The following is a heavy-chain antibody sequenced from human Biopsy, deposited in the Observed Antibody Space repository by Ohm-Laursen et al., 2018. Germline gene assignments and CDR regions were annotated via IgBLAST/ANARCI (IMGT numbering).Heavy chain of an antibody. V-gene: IGHV1-69*06. CDR1: GGTFSNYA. Sequence: SVKVSCKAPGGTFSNYAVNWVRQAPGQGLEWLGGNIPILGTGNYAQKFQDRVTVAADTSTSTATMELRSLRTDDMAVYYCATKLTGYFHHWGQGTLVIVSS. D-gene: IGHD3-9*01. J-gene: IGHJ1*01. CDR2: NIPILGTG. CDR3: ATKLTGYFHH.